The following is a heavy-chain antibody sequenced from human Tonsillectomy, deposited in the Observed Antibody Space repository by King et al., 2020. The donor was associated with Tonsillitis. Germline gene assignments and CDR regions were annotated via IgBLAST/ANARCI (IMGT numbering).Heavy chain of an antibody. CDR3: ARAQYYDSSAYYFFDY. J-gene: IGHJ4*02. CDR2: ISGSRSYI. V-gene: IGHV3-21*01. Sequence: VQLVESGGGLVKPGGSLRLSCAASGFTFNNYNMNWVRQAPGKGLEWVSSISGSRSYIHYADSVKGRFTISRDNAKNSLYLQMNSLRAEDTAVYYCARAQYYDSSAYYFFDYWGQGTLVTVSS. D-gene: IGHD3-22*01. CDR1: GFTFNNYN.